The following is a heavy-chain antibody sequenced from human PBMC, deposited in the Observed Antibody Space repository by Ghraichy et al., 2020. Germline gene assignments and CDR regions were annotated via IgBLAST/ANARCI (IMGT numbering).Heavy chain of an antibody. CDR1: GGTFSSYA. D-gene: IGHD2-15*01. V-gene: IGHV1-69*13. CDR2: IIPIFGTA. Sequence: SVKVSCKASGGTFSSYAISWVRQAPGQGLEWMGGIIPIFGTANYAQKFQGRVTITADESTSTAYMELSSLRSEDTAVYYCAREVYCSGGSCYVGNGMDVWGQGTTVTVSS. CDR3: AREVYCSGGSCYVGNGMDV. J-gene: IGHJ6*02.